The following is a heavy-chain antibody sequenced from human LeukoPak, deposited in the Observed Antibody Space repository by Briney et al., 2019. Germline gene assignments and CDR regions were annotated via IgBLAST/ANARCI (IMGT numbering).Heavy chain of an antibody. J-gene: IGHJ4*02. V-gene: IGHV3-23*01. D-gene: IGHD3-16*01. CDR1: GFTFSNYA. Sequence: GGSLRLSCAASGFTFSNYAMSWVRQAPGKGLEWVSAIDSGGGTYYSNSVKGRFTISRDNSKNTLYLQLNSLRAEDTAVYYCAKGPQGDWGQGALVTVSS. CDR2: IDSGGGT. CDR3: AKGPQGD.